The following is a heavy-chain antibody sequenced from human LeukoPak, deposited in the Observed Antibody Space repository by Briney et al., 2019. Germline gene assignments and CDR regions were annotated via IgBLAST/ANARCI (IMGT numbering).Heavy chain of an antibody. V-gene: IGHV3-23*01. J-gene: IGHJ6*02. CDR3: AKSLNDILADYYYYYGMDV. CDR2: ISGSGGST. D-gene: IGHD3-9*01. CDR1: GFTFSSYS. Sequence: AGGSLRLSCAASGFTFSSYSMNWVRQAPGKGLEWVSAISGSGGSTYYADSVKGRFTISRDNSKNTLYLQMNSLRAEDTAVYYCAKSLNDILADYYYYYGMDVWGQGTTVTVSS.